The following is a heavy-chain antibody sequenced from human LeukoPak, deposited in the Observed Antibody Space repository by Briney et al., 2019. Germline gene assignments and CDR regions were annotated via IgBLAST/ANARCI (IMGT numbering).Heavy chain of an antibody. D-gene: IGHD6-19*01. Sequence: SQTLSLTCAISGDSVSSNSAAWNWIRQSPARGLEWLGRTYYRSKWYNDYAVSVKSRITINPDTSKNQFSLQLNSVTPEDTAVYYCASAGYSSGWYAGFDYWGQGTLVTVSS. CDR1: GDSVSSNSAA. CDR2: TYYRSKWYN. J-gene: IGHJ4*02. V-gene: IGHV6-1*01. CDR3: ASAGYSSGWYAGFDY.